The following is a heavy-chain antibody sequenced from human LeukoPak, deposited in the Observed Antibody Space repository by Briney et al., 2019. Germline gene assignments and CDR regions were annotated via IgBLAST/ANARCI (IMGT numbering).Heavy chain of an antibody. CDR3: ARDRSKTSGEPLDY. Sequence: GGSLGLSCAASGFTFSSYWMSWVRQAPGKGLEWVANIKQDGSEKYYVDSVKGRFTISRDNAKNSLYLQMNSLRAEDTAVYYCARDRSKTSGEPLDYWGQGTLVTVSS. CDR1: GFTFSSYW. D-gene: IGHD7-27*01. V-gene: IGHV3-7*01. J-gene: IGHJ4*02. CDR2: IKQDGSEK.